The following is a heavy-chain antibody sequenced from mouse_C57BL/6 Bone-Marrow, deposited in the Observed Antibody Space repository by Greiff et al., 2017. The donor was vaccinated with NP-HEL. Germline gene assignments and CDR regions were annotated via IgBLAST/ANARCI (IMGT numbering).Heavy chain of an antibody. Sequence: VQLQQPGAELVKPGASVKLSCKASGYTFTSYWMQWVKQRPGQGLEWIGEIAPSDSYTNSNQKFKGKATLTVDTSSSTAYMQLSSLTSEDSAVYYCAITGRGAPWFAYWGQGTLVTVSA. J-gene: IGHJ3*01. V-gene: IGHV1-50*01. CDR3: AITGRGAPWFAY. CDR2: IAPSDSYT. D-gene: IGHD4-1*01. CDR1: GYTFTSYW.